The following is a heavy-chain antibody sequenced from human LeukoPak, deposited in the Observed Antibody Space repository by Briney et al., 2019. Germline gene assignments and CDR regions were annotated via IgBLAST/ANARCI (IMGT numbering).Heavy chain of an antibody. V-gene: IGHV3-21*01. J-gene: IGHJ4*02. D-gene: IGHD6-6*01. CDR3: AGVRYSSSSD. CDR1: GFTFSDFG. Sequence: GGSLRLSCAASGFTFSDFGMNWVRQTPGKGLEWVSSITSSGSFINYADSVKGRFTISRDNAKNSLYLQMNSLRAEDTAVYYCAGVRYSSSSDWGQGTLVTVSS. CDR2: ITSSGSFI.